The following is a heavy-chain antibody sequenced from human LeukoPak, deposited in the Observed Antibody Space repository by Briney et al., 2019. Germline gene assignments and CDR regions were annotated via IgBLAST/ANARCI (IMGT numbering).Heavy chain of an antibody. CDR2: IKQDGSEK. CDR3: AREAAAGIDY. J-gene: IGHJ4*02. V-gene: IGHV3-7*01. CDR1: GFTFSTYW. D-gene: IGHD6-13*01. Sequence: GGSLRLSCAASGFTFSTYWMSWVRQAPGKGLEWVANIKQDGSEKYYLDSVKGRFTISRDNAKTSLYLQMNSLRAEDTAVYFCAREAAAGIDYWGQGTLVTVSS.